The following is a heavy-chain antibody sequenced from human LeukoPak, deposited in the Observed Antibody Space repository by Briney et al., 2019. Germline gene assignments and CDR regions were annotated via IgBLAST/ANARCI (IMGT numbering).Heavy chain of an antibody. V-gene: IGHV1-24*01. D-gene: IGHD1-26*01. CDR2: FDPEDGET. Sequence: ASVKVSCKVSGYTLTELSMHWVRQAPGKGLEWVGGFDPEDGETIYAQKFQGRVTMTEDTSTDTAYMELSSLRSEDTAVYYCATRSRLPSAVGARHYGMDVWGQGTTVTVSS. CDR1: GYTLTELS. J-gene: IGHJ6*02. CDR3: ATRSRLPSAVGARHYGMDV.